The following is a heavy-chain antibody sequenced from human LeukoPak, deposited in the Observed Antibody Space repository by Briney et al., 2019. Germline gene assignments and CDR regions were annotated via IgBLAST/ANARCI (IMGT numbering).Heavy chain of an antibody. J-gene: IGHJ4*02. Sequence: GGSLRLSCAASGFVVNDYYMNWIRLPPGKGLEWVSYISSRDNLIYYADSVKGRFTISTDNAKNAVFLQLNRLTVEDTAVYYCAREQWFRWEFWGQGVLVTVSS. V-gene: IGHV3-11*01. CDR3: AREQWFRWEF. CDR2: ISSRDNLI. D-gene: IGHD3-10*01. CDR1: GFVVNDYY.